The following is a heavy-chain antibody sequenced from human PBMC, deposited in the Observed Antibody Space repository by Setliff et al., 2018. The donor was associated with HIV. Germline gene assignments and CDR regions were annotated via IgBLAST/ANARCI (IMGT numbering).Heavy chain of an antibody. V-gene: IGHV3-21*04. CDR1: GFPFSNYA. J-gene: IGHJ6*03. Sequence: PGGSLRLSCVASGFPFSNYAMNWVRQAPGGELEWVSYISSLSSYIYYADSVKGRFTISRDNSKNTLYLQMNSLRAEDTAVYYCARVDGESFQGLFRHYYYYYMDVWGKGTTVTVSS. CDR3: ARVDGESFQGLFRHYYYYYMDV. CDR2: ISSLSSYI. D-gene: IGHD3-22*01.